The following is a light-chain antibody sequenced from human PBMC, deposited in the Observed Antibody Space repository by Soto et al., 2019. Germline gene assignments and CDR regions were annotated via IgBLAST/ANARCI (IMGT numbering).Light chain of an antibody. CDR2: AAS. Sequence: DIQMTQSPSSLSASVGDRVTITCRASESISRHLNWYQQKPGKAPNLLIYAASSLQNGVPSRFSGSGSGTDFTLTISNLKPEDFATYDCQQSYSTRSITFGQGTRLEIK. CDR3: QQSYSTRSIT. CDR1: ESISRH. J-gene: IGKJ5*01. V-gene: IGKV1-39*01.